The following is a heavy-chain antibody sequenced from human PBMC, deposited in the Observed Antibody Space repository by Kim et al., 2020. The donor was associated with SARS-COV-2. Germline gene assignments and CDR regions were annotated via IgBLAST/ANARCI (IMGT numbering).Heavy chain of an antibody. D-gene: IGHD2-21*01. V-gene: IGHV1-24*01. CDR2: GET. CDR3: ATDLLFMGY. J-gene: IGHJ4*02. Sequence: GETIYAQKFQGGVTMTEDTSTDTAYMELSSLRSEDTAVYYCATDLLFMGYWGQGTLVTVSS.